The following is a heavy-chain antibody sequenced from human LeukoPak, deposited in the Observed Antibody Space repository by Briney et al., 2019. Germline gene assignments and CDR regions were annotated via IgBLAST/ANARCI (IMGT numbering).Heavy chain of an antibody. V-gene: IGHV3-23*01. CDR2: ISGSGGST. CDR3: ARTPYYYDSSGYYDY. CDR1: GFTFSSYA. J-gene: IGHJ4*02. D-gene: IGHD3-22*01. Sequence: GGSLRLSCAASGFTFSSYAMSWVRQAPGKGLEWVSAISGSGGSTYYADSVKGRFTISRDNSKNTLYLQMNSLRSDDTAVYYCARTPYYYDSSGYYDYWGQGTLVTVSS.